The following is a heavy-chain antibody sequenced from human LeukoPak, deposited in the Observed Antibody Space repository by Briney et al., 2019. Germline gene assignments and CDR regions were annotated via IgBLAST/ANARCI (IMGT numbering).Heavy chain of an antibody. CDR2: ITSRSSYI. V-gene: IGHV3-21*01. CDR1: GFTFSNYG. J-gene: IGHJ4*02. D-gene: IGHD6-13*01. CDR3: ARPLDSSNNYFDY. Sequence: PGGSLRLSCAASGFTFSNYGMNWVRQAPGKGLEWVSSITSRSSYIYYADSMKGRFTISRDNAKNSLYLQMNSLRAEDTAVYYCARPLDSSNNYFDYWGQGTLVTVSA.